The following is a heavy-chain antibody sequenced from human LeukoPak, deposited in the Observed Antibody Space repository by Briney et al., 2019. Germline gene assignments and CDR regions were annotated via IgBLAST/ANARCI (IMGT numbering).Heavy chain of an antibody. V-gene: IGHV3-30*02. CDR3: AKDGVSYYYDSSVYYDFDY. Sequence: GGSLRLSCAASGFTFSSSGMHWVRQAPGKGLGWVAFIRYHGSDKYYADSVKGRFTISRVNSKNSLYLQMNSLRAEDTAVYYCAKDGVSYYYDSSVYYDFDYWGQGTLVIVSS. D-gene: IGHD3-22*01. CDR2: IRYHGSDK. J-gene: IGHJ4*02. CDR1: GFTFSSSG.